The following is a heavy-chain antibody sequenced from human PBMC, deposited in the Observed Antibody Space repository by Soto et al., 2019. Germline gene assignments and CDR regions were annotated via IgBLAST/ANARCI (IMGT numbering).Heavy chain of an antibody. CDR1: GFSLSTSGVG. J-gene: IGHJ4*02. D-gene: IGHD3-16*01. CDR2: IYWNDDK. CDR3: ARLWEPGLFDY. V-gene: IGHV2-5*01. Sequence: SGRTLVNPTQTLTLTCTFSGFSLSTSGVGVGWIRQPPGKALEWLALIYWNDDKRYSPSLKSRLTITKDTSKNQVVLTMTNMDPVDTATYYCARLWEPGLFDYWGQGTLVTVSS.